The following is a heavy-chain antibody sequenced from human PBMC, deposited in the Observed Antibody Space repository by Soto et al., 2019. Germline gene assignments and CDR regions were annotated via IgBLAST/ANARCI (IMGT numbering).Heavy chain of an antibody. CDR3: ARGYSYGSGAFDI. D-gene: IGHD5-18*01. CDR1: GFTFSSYG. Sequence: QVQLVESGGGVVQPGRSLRLSCAASGFTFSSYGMHWVRQAPGKGLEWVAVIWYDGRNKYYADSVKGRFTISRDNSKNTLYLQMNSLRAEDTAVYYCARGYSYGSGAFDIWGQGTMVTVSS. V-gene: IGHV3-33*01. J-gene: IGHJ3*02. CDR2: IWYDGRNK.